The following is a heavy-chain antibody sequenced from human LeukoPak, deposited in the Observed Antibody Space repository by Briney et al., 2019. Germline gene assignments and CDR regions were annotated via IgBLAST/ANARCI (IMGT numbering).Heavy chain of an antibody. CDR2: ISASGANA. CDR1: GFTFSSYW. CDR3: AKEDFESYFLDC. V-gene: IGHV3-23*01. J-gene: IGHJ4*02. D-gene: IGHD1-26*01. Sequence: GGSLRLSCAASGFTFSSYWMSWVRQAPGKGLEWVSTISASGANAFYVDSVKGRLTISRDNSKNTLYLEMNTLRAEDTAIYYCAKEDFESYFLDCWGQGTLVTVSS.